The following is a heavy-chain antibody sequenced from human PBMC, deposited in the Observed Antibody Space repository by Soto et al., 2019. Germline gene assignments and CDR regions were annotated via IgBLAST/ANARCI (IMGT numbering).Heavy chain of an antibody. Sequence: QVRLVQSGAEVKKPGSSVKVSCKASGGTFSSYAISWVRQAPGQGLEWMGGIIPIFGTANYAQKFQGRVTITADESTSTAYMELSSLRSEDTAVYYCAVGSYNWNYVGYYYYGMDVWGQGTTVTVSS. J-gene: IGHJ6*02. CDR2: IIPIFGTA. CDR1: GGTFSSYA. D-gene: IGHD1-7*01. V-gene: IGHV1-69*01. CDR3: AVGSYNWNYVGYYYYGMDV.